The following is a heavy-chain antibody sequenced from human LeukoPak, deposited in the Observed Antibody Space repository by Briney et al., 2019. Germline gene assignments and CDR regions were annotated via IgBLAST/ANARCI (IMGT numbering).Heavy chain of an antibody. CDR3: ATGQYSGSTYYFDD. Sequence: PGGSLRLSCAASGFTFSRYWMGWVRQAPGKGLEWVANIKKDGSEKYYVDSVEGRFTISRDNAQNSLYLQMNSLRAEDTAVYYCATGQYSGSTYYFDDWGQGTLVTVSS. J-gene: IGHJ4*02. CDR1: GFTFSRYW. CDR2: IKKDGSEK. D-gene: IGHD1-26*01. V-gene: IGHV3-7*01.